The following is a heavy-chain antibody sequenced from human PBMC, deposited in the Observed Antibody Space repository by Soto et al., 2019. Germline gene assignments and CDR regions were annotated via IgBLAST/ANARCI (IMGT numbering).Heavy chain of an antibody. CDR2: ISGSGGST. CDR3: AKDRTGSIAAPGGWFDP. CDR1: GFTFSSYA. J-gene: IGHJ5*02. D-gene: IGHD6-13*01. V-gene: IGHV3-23*01. Sequence: VVSLRISCAASGFTFSSYAMSWVRQAPGKGLEWVSAISGSGGSTYYADSVKGRFTISRDNSKNTLYLQMNSLRAEDTAVYYCAKDRTGSIAAPGGWFDPWGQGTLVTVPS.